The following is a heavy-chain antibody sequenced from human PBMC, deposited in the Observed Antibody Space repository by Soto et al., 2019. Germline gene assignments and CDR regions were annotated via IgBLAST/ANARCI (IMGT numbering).Heavy chain of an antibody. Sequence: TLSLTCSVSGDPISTVDYFWAWVRQPPGQALEYIGYIYKSATTYYNPSFESRVAISLDTSKSQFSLNVTSLTAADTAVYFCARGRYCLTGRCFPNWFDSWGQGTLVTVSS. V-gene: IGHV4-30-4*01. CDR1: GDPISTVDYF. J-gene: IGHJ5*01. CDR3: ARGRYCLTGRCFPNWFDS. D-gene: IGHD2-15*01. CDR2: IYKSATT.